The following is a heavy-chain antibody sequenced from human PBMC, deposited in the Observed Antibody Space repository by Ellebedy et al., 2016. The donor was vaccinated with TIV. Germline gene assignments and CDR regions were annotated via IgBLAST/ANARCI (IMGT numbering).Heavy chain of an antibody. J-gene: IGHJ6*02. Sequence: GESLKISXAASGFTFSSYSMNWVRQAPGKGLEWVSYISGSSLSIYYADSVKGRFTISRDNAKNSLYLQMHSLRDEDTAVYYCARCRAAAYYYGLDVWGQGTTVTVSS. CDR1: GFTFSSYS. CDR2: ISGSSLSI. CDR3: ARCRAAAYYYGLDV. V-gene: IGHV3-48*02. D-gene: IGHD2-15*01.